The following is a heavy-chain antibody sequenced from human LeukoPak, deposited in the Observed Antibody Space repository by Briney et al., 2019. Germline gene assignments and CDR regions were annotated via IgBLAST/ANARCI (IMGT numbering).Heavy chain of an antibody. CDR2: ISYDGSNK. D-gene: IGHD5-24*01. J-gene: IGHJ4*02. V-gene: IGHV3-30*04. CDR1: GFTFSSYA. Sequence: PGGSLRLSCAAPGFTFSSYAMHWVRQAPGKGLEWVAVISYDGSNKYYADSVKGRFTISRDNSKNTLYLEMNSLRPEDTAVYYCARDRRWLQYSDYWGQGTLVTVSS. CDR3: ARDRRWLQYSDY.